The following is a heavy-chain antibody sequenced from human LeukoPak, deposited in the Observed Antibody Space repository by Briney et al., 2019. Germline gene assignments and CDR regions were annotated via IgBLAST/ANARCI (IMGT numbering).Heavy chain of an antibody. V-gene: IGHV3-11*01. J-gene: IGHJ4*02. D-gene: IGHD3-10*01. CDR1: GFTFSDYY. Sequence: GRSLRLSCAASGFTFSDYYMSWIRQAPGKGLEWVSYISSSGSTIYYADSVKGRFTISRDNAKNSLYLQMNSLRAEDTAVYYCAKLPYYGSGSYVDYWGQGTLVTVSS. CDR2: ISSSGSTI. CDR3: AKLPYYGSGSYVDY.